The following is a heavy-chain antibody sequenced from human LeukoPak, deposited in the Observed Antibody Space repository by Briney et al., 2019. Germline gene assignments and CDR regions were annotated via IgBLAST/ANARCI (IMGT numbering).Heavy chain of an antibody. Sequence: GGSLRPSCVASGFTFSTYLMTWVPQAPGNGLGGVARRKRDGWERYYVDSVKGRFNISRDNAKNLVYLQMSSLRAEDTAVYYCAGDSVLSGYDLLDYWGQGTLVTVSS. CDR1: GFTFSTYL. V-gene: IGHV3-7*01. CDR2: RKRDGWER. CDR3: AGDSVLSGYDLLDY. J-gene: IGHJ4*02. D-gene: IGHD5-12*01.